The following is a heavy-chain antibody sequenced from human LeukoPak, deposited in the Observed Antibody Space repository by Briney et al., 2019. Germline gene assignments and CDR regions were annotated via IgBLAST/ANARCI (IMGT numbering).Heavy chain of an antibody. CDR3: ARGRNYYDSSGYYSGFDP. J-gene: IGHJ5*02. D-gene: IGHD3-22*01. CDR1: GGSISSSNFY. CDR2: IYYSGST. V-gene: IGHV4-39*07. Sequence: SETLSLTCTVSGGSISSSNFYWGWIRQPPGKGLEWIGSIYYSGSTYYNPSLKSRVTISVDTSKNQFSLRLSSVTAADTAVYYCARGRNYYDSSGYYSGFDPWGQGTLVTVSS.